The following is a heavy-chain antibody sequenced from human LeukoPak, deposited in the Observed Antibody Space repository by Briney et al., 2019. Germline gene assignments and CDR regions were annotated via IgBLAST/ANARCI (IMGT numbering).Heavy chain of an antibody. CDR3: AKDDKYYYDSSGYPSRPDY. CDR2: INPSGGST. J-gene: IGHJ4*02. CDR1: GYTFTSYY. V-gene: IGHV1-46*01. D-gene: IGHD3-22*01. Sequence: ASVKVSCKASGYTFTSYYMHWVRQAPGQGLEWMGIINPSGGSTSYAQKFQGRVTMTRDTSTSTVYMELSSPRSEDTAVYYCAKDDKYYYDSSGYPSRPDYWGQGTLVTVSS.